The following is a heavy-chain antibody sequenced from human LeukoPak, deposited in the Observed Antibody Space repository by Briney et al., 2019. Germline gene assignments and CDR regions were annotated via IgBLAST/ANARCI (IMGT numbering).Heavy chain of an antibody. J-gene: IGHJ4*02. CDR2: ISYDGSNK. Sequence: PGGSLRFSCAASGFTFSSYAMHWVRQAPGKGLEWVAVISYDGSNKYYADSVKGRFTISRDNSKNTLYLQMNSLRAEDTAVYYCARDRDGYNLAAYSYWGQGTLVSVSS. CDR3: ARDRDGYNLAAYSY. CDR1: GFTFSSYA. V-gene: IGHV3-30-3*01. D-gene: IGHD5-24*01.